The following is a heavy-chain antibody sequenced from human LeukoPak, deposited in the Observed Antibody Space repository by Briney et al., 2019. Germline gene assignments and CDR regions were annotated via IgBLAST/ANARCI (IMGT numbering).Heavy chain of an antibody. V-gene: IGHV3-30-3*01. CDR2: ISSDGGNK. D-gene: IGHD2-21*02. Sequence: GRSLRLSCAASGFTLSSHAMHWVRQAPGKGLEWVAVISSDGGNKYYADSVKGRFTISRDNSKNTLYLQINSLRAEDTAVYYCAKGPTYINCGGDCLLDYWGQGTLVTVSS. CDR1: GFTLSSHA. J-gene: IGHJ4*02. CDR3: AKGPTYINCGGDCLLDY.